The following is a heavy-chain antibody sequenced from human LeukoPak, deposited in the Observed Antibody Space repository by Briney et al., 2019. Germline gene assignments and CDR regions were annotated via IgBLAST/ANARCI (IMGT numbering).Heavy chain of an antibody. CDR1: GGAFSSYA. V-gene: IGHV1-69*04. Sequence: SVKVSCKASGGAFSSYAISWVRQAPGQGLEWMGRIIPIFGIANYAQKFQGRVTITADKSTSTAYMELSSLRSEDTAVYYCARDGPIQIDYYYGMDVWGQGTTVTVSS. CDR2: IIPIFGIA. J-gene: IGHJ6*02. D-gene: IGHD5-18*01. CDR3: ARDGPIQIDYYYGMDV.